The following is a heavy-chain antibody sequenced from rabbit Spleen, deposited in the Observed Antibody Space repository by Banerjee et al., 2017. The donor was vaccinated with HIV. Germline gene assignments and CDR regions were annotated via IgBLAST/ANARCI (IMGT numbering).Heavy chain of an antibody. CDR2: IFPGFGLK. V-gene: IGHV1S47*01. D-gene: IGHD4-1*01. CDR1: GIDFSSYG. J-gene: IGHJ6*01. CDR3: ARDLYSSGWGALSYGLDL. Sequence: ELVESGGGLVQPGESLKLSCKASGIDFSSYGISWVRQAPGKGPEWIAYIFPGFGLKKYANSVKGRFTISSDNAQNTVFLQMTSLTASDTATYFCARDLYSSGWGALSYGLDLWGQGTLVTVS.